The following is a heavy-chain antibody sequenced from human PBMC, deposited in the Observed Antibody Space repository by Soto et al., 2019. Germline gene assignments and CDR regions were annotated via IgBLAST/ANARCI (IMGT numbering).Heavy chain of an antibody. V-gene: IGHV3-7*03. CDR3: ASGGHSDY. CDR2: INEDGSEK. CDR1: GFTFSNFW. Sequence: VQLAESGGGLVQPGGSLRLSCGAYGFTFSNFWMSWVRQAPGKGLEWVANINEDGSEKNYVDSVRGRFSISRDNARNSLFLQVNSLRAEDTAVYFCASGGHSDYCGQGTLVTVSS. J-gene: IGHJ4*02. D-gene: IGHD3-16*01.